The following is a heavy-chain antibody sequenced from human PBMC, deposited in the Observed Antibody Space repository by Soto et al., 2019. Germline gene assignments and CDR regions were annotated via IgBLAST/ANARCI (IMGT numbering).Heavy chain of an antibody. V-gene: IGHV4-59*01. CDR3: AGVGVRPYNWNYFDY. CDR2: IYYSGST. CDR1: GGSISSYY. J-gene: IGHJ4*02. D-gene: IGHD1-20*01. Sequence: SETLSLTCTVSGGSISSYYWSWIRQPPGKGLEWIGYIYYSGSTNYNPSLKSRVTISVDTSKNQFSLKLSSVTAADTAVYYCAGVGVRPYNWNYFDYWGQGTLVTVSS.